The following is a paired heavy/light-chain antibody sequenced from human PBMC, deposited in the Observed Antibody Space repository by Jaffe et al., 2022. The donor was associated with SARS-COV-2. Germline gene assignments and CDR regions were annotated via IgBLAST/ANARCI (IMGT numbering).Light chain of an antibody. J-gene: IGLJ1*01. CDR3: GTWDSSLSAYV. CDR2: DNN. V-gene: IGLV1-51*01. CDR1: SSNIGNNY. Sequence: QSVLTQPPSVSAAPGQKVTISCSGSSSNIGNNYVSWYQQLPGTAPKLLIYDNNKRPSGIPDRFSGSKSGPSATLGITGLQTGDEADYYCGTWDSSLSAYVFGTGTKVTVL.
Heavy chain of an antibody. Sequence: EVQLVESGGGSVQPGGSLRLSCAASGFTFSSYWMHWVRQAPGKGLVWVSRINSDGSSTTYADSVKGRFTISRDNAKNTLYLQMNSLRAEDTAVYYCARDLIAVSVKKIYYYGLDVWGQGTTVTVSS. D-gene: IGHD6-19*01. CDR1: GFTFSSYW. CDR2: INSDGSST. CDR3: ARDLIAVSVKKIYYYGLDV. J-gene: IGHJ6*02. V-gene: IGHV3-74*01.